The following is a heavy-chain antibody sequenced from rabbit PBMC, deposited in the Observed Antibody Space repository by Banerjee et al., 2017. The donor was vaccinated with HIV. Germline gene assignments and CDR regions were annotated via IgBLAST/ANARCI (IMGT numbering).Heavy chain of an antibody. J-gene: IGHJ4*01. CDR2: IYAGNNGSP. D-gene: IGHD8-1*01. CDR3: ARAGSGYRQFDL. Sequence: QEQLEESGGGLVQPEGSLTLTCTASGFSFSNKYVMCWVRQAPGKGLEWIGCIYAGNNGSPYYASWAKGRFTISKTSSTTVTLQMTSLTAADTATYFCARAGSGYRQFDLWGPGTLVTVS. V-gene: IGHV1S45*01. CDR1: GFSFSNKYV.